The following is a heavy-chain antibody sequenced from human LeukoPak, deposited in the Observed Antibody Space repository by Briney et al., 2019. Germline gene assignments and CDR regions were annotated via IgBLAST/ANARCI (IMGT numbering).Heavy chain of an antibody. CDR2: INHSGST. CDR3: ARVRDYYYYVMDV. Sequence: SETLSLTCAVYGGSFSGYYWSWIRQPPGKGLEWIEEINHSGSTNYNPSLKSRVTISVDTSKNQFSLKLSSVTAADTAVYYCARVRDYYYYVMDVWGQGTTVTVSS. V-gene: IGHV4-34*01. J-gene: IGHJ6*02. CDR1: GGSFSGYY.